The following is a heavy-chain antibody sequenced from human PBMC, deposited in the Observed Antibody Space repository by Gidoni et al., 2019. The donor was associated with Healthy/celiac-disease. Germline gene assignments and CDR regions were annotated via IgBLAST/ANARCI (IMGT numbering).Heavy chain of an antibody. CDR2: ISSSSSYI. CDR3: ARDRWGGYDHGMDV. J-gene: IGHJ6*04. CDR1: GFTFSSYS. Sequence: EVQLVESGGGLVKPGGSLRLSCAASGFTFSSYSMNWVRQAPGKGLEWVSSISSSSSYIYYADSVKGRFTISRDNAKNSPYLQMNSLRAEDTAVYYCARDRWGGYDHGMDVWGKGTTVTVSS. V-gene: IGHV3-21*01. D-gene: IGHD5-12*01.